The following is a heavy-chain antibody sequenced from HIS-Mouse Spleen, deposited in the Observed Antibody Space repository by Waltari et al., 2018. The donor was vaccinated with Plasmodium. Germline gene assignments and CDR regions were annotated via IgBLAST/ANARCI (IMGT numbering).Heavy chain of an antibody. CDR2: INHSGST. Sequence: QVQLQQWGAGLLTPSETLSLTCAVYGGSFSGYYWIWIRQPPGKGLEWIGEINHSGSTNYNPSLKSRVTISVDTSKNQFSLKLSSVTAADTAVYYCARGRRIVVVTAPRGFFDYWGQGTLVTVSS. CDR1: GGSFSGYY. CDR3: ARGRRIVVVTAPRGFFDY. D-gene: IGHD2-21*02. J-gene: IGHJ4*02. V-gene: IGHV4-34*01.